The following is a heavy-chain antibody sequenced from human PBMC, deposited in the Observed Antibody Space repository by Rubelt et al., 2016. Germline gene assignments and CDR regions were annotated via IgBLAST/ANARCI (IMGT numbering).Heavy chain of an antibody. CDR3: ARIPTLQTDV. J-gene: IGHJ6*02. CDR2: FNPEDGET. CDR1: GYTLTELS. D-gene: IGHD4-11*01. V-gene: IGHV1-24*01. Sequence: QVQLVQSGAEVKKPGASVKVSCKVSGYTLTELSMNWVRQAPGKGLEWMGGFNPEDGETIYAQKFQGRVTMTRNTSISTAYMELSSLRSEDTAVYYCARIPTLQTDVWGQGTTVTVSS.